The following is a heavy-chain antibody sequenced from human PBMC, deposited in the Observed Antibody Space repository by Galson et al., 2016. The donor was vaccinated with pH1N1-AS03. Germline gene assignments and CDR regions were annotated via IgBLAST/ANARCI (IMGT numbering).Heavy chain of an antibody. D-gene: IGHD2-15*01. CDR3: AKGSGYCSDATCYRFDR. V-gene: IGHV3-23*01. Sequence: SLRLSCAASEFSFSRFAMAWVRQAPGKGLEWVSSIIGSGENTWYAESAKGRFTISRDNSKNTLYLQLNSPRAEDTALYYCAKGSGYCSDATCYRFDRWGQGTLVTVSS. J-gene: IGHJ4*02. CDR1: EFSFSRFA. CDR2: IIGSGENT.